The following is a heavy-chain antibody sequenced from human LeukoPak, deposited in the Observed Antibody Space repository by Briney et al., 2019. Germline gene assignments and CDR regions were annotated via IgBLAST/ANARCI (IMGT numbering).Heavy chain of an antibody. J-gene: IGHJ3*02. CDR1: GFTFSSTS. CDR3: AKDRSYDSWSGKTHLRNAFDI. CDR2: ISGSGGST. V-gene: IGHV3-23*01. Sequence: GGSLRLSCAASGFTFSSTSMSWVRQAPGKGLEWVSAISGSGGSTYYADSVKGRFTISRDNSKNTLYLQMNSLRAEDTAVYYCAKDRSYDSWSGKTHLRNAFDIWGQGTMVTVSS. D-gene: IGHD3-3*01.